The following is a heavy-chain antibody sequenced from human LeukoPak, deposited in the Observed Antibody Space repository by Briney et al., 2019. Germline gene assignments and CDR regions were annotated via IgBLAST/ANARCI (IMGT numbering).Heavy chain of an antibody. Sequence: SETLSLTCTVSGGSINSYYWSWIRQSPGKGLEWIGHMYYSGSTNYNPSLKNRVTISVDTSKNQFSLKLNSVTAADTAVYYCAREEYGDYVGYWGQGTLVTVAS. CDR1: GGSINSYY. CDR2: MYYSGST. V-gene: IGHV4-59*01. D-gene: IGHD4-17*01. J-gene: IGHJ4*02. CDR3: AREEYGDYVGY.